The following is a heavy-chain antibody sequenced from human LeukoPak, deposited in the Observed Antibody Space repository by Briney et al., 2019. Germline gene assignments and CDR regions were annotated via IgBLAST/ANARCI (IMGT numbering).Heavy chain of an antibody. CDR1: GFTSRSYG. V-gene: IGHV3-30*03. D-gene: IGHD6-19*01. J-gene: IGHJ4*02. Sequence: CLRLSCAGSGFTSRSYGTHSVREAPDTGLERVAVISSDGSSKNYADSMKGQFTISRDNSKNTLFLQMNNLRAEDTAVYYCARDSPRLSGWLGHFDYWGQGTLVTVSS. CDR3: ARDSPRLSGWLGHFDY. CDR2: ISSDGSSK.